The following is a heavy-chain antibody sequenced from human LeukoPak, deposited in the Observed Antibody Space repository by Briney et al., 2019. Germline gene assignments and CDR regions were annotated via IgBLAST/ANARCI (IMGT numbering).Heavy chain of an antibody. CDR1: GGTFSSYA. CDR2: IIPIFGTA. V-gene: IGHV1-69*13. CDR3: ARDWDWQWLGFDY. Sequence: SVKVSCKASGGTFSSYAISWVRQAPGQGLEWMGGIIPIFGTANYAQKFQGRVTITADESTSTAYMELSSLRSEDTAVYYCARDWDWQWLGFDYWAREPWSPSPQ. D-gene: IGHD6-19*01. J-gene: IGHJ4*02.